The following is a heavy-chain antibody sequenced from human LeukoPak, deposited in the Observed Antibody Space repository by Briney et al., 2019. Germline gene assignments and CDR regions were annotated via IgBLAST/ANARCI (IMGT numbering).Heavy chain of an antibody. D-gene: IGHD2-2*01. Sequence: GASVKVSCKASGYTFTSYDINWVRQATGQGLEWMGWINPNSGNTGYAQKFQGRVTMTRNTSISTAYMELSSLRSEDTAVYYCARGDCSSTSCFWLRLNYYYYGMDVWGQGTTVTVSS. V-gene: IGHV1-8*01. J-gene: IGHJ6*02. CDR1: GYTFTSYD. CDR2: INPNSGNT. CDR3: ARGDCSSTSCFWLRLNYYYYGMDV.